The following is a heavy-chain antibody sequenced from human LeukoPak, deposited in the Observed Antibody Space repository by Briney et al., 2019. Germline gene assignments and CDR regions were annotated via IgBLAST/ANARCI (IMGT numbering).Heavy chain of an antibody. CDR3: ARDQGLPY. J-gene: IGHJ4*02. CDR1: GFTVNSNY. Sequence: PGGSLRLSCAASGFTVNSNYMSWVRRAPGKGLEWVSVIYRDDSAYYADSVKGRFIISRDKSKNMLYLQMNSLRAEDTAVYYCARDQGLPYWGQGTLVTVSS. CDR2: IYRDDSA. V-gene: IGHV3-66*01.